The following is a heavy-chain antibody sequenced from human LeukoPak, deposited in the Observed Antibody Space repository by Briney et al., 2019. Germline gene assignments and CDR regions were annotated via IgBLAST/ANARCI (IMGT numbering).Heavy chain of an antibody. V-gene: IGHV1-58*02. D-gene: IGHD3-3*01. J-gene: IGHJ5*02. CDR2: IVVGSGKT. Sequence: SVKVSCKTSGFTFNRSVMQWVRQARGQRLEWIGWIVVGSGKTNYAQKFQERVTITRDMFTSTAYMEPSSLRSEDTAVYYCATADFWSGYSSWFDPWGQGTLVTVSS. CDR1: GFTFNRSV. CDR3: ATADFWSGYSSWFDP.